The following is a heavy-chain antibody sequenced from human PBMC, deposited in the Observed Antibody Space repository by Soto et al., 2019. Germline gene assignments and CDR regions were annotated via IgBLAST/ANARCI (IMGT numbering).Heavy chain of an antibody. D-gene: IGHD3-3*01. Sequence: ASVKVSCKASGYTFTSYGISWVRQAPGQGLEWMGWISAYNGNANYAQKLQGRVTMTTDTSTSTAYMELRSLRSDDTAVYYCARDEPYYDFWSGYYRGYYYGMDVWGQGTTVTVSS. CDR1: GYTFTSYG. V-gene: IGHV1-18*04. CDR2: ISAYNGNA. J-gene: IGHJ6*02. CDR3: ARDEPYYDFWSGYYRGYYYGMDV.